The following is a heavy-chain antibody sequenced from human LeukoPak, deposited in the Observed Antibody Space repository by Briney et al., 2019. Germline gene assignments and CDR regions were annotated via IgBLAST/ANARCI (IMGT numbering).Heavy chain of an antibody. CDR2: VSYGGST. CDR1: GGSITSYH. D-gene: IGHD1-14*01. J-gene: IGHJ2*01. V-gene: IGHV4-59*08. CDR3: ARRGSGASLEYYFDL. Sequence: SETLSLTCTVSGGSITSYHWNWIRQPPGKGLDWIACVSYGGSTNYNPSLKSRVNISVDTSKKQVSLKLSSVTAADTAVYYCARRGSGASLEYYFDLWGRGTLVTVSS.